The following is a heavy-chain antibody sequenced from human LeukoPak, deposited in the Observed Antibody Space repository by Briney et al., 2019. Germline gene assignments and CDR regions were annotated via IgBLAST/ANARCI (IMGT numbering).Heavy chain of an antibody. CDR2: IYNSGST. V-gene: IGHV4-59*01. D-gene: IGHD1-26*01. CDR1: DASISSYY. J-gene: IGHJ3*02. Sequence: SETLSLTCTVSDASISSYYWSWIRQPPGKGLEWIGYIYNSGSTNCNPSLKSRVTISVDTSKNQFSLKLSSVTAADTAVYYCARDTGGPHSGFEIWGQGTVVTVSS. CDR3: ARDTGGPHSGFEI.